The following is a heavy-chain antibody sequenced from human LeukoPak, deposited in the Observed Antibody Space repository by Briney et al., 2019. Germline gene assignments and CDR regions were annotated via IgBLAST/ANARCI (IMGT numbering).Heavy chain of an antibody. J-gene: IGHJ4*02. Sequence: PGGSLRLSCAASGFTFSSYAMSWVRQAPGKGLEWVSSLSDSGGSTYYADSVKGRFTISRDNSKNTLYLQMNSLRADDTAVYYCAKDRRTLYCTNGICYYFSNFDYRGQGTLVTVSS. CDR1: GFTFSSYA. V-gene: IGHV3-23*01. CDR3: AKDRRTLYCTNGICYYFSNFDY. D-gene: IGHD2-8*01. CDR2: LSDSGGST.